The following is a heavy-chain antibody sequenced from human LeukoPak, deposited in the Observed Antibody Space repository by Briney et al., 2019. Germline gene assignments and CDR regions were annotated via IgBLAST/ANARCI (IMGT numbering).Heavy chain of an antibody. D-gene: IGHD2-2*01. J-gene: IGHJ4*02. CDR1: GFTFSSYA. CDR2: ISSDGNNK. CDR3: ARDEYLWVVIQLGLFDY. Sequence: GRSLRLSCAASGFTFSSYAMHWVRHAPGNGLEWVAVISSDGNNKYYADSVKGRFTISRDNSKNTLYLQMNSLRAEDTAVYYCARDEYLWVVIQLGLFDYWGQGTLVTVSS. V-gene: IGHV3-30-3*01.